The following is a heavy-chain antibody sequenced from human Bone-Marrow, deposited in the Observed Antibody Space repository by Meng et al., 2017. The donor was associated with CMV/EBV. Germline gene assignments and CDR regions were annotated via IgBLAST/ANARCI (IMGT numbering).Heavy chain of an antibody. CDR2: IYTGDSDT. CDR3: ARHFSGWYFYFDY. CDR1: GHRLTCVW. Sequence: GSGHRLTCVWSGWVRQMPGTGLESMGMIYTGDSDTRYSPSFQGQVTISADKSICTAYLQWSSMKPSDTAMYYCARHFSGWYFYFDYWGQGTLVTVSS. D-gene: IGHD6-19*01. V-gene: IGHV5-51*01. J-gene: IGHJ4*02.